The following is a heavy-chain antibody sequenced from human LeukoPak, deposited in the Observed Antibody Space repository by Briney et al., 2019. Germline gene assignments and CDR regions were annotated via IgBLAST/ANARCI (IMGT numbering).Heavy chain of an antibody. V-gene: IGHV3-74*01. CDR3: ARYCSGAGCYSVAFDI. Sequence: GGSLRLSCAASGFTFSSYWMHWVRQAPGKGLVWVSRINSDGSSTSYADSVKGRFTISRDNAKNTLYLQMNSLRAEDTAVYYCARYCSGAGCYSVAFDIWGQGTMVTVSS. CDR1: GFTFSSYW. D-gene: IGHD2-15*01. CDR2: INSDGSST. J-gene: IGHJ3*02.